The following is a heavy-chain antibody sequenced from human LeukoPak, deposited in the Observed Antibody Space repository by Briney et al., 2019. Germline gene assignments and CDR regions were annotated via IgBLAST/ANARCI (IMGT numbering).Heavy chain of an antibody. D-gene: IGHD6-19*01. Sequence: KPSETLSLTCTVSGGSISSGSYYWSWIRQPAGKGLEWIGRIYTSGSTNYNPSLKSRVTISVDTSKNQFSLKLSSVTAADTAVYYCARDGYSSGTYWGQGTLVTVSS. J-gene: IGHJ4*02. V-gene: IGHV4-61*02. CDR1: GGSISSGSYY. CDR2: IYTSGST. CDR3: ARDGYSSGTY.